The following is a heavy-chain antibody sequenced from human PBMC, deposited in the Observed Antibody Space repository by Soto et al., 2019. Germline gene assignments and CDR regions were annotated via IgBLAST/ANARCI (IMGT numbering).Heavy chain of an antibody. D-gene: IGHD3-10*01. J-gene: IGHJ4*02. Sequence: GESLKISCKGSGYSFTSYWISWVRQMPGKGLEWMGRIDPSDSYTNYSPSFQGHVTISADKPISTAYLQWSSLKASDTAMYYCARLRFGELSPFAYWGQGTLVTVSS. CDR3: ARLRFGELSPFAY. CDR2: IDPSDSYT. V-gene: IGHV5-10-1*01. CDR1: GYSFTSYW.